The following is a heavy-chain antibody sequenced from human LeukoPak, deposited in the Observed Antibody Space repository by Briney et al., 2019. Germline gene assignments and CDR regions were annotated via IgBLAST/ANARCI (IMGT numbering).Heavy chain of an antibody. J-gene: IGHJ5*02. CDR2: INHSGST. D-gene: IGHD2-15*01. Sequence: PSETLSLTCAVYGGSFSGYYWSWIRQPPGKGLEWIGEINHSGSTNYNPSLKSLVTISVDTSKNQFSLKLSSVTAADTAVYYCTRRPYCSGGSCYGTGAWFDPWGQGTLVTVSS. CDR1: GGSFSGYY. CDR3: TRRPYCSGGSCYGTGAWFDP. V-gene: IGHV4-34*03.